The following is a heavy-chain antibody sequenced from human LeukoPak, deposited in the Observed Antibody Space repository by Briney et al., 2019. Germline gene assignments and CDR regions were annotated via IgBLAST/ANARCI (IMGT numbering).Heavy chain of an antibody. V-gene: IGHV1-69*04. CDR1: GGTFSSYA. CDR2: IIPILGIA. Sequence: VASVKVSCKASGGTFSSYAISWVRQAPGQGLEWMGRIIPILGIANYAQKFQGRVTITADKSTSTAYMELSSLRSEDTAVYYCATANCSGGSCYSYYGMDVWGQGTTVTVSS. CDR3: ATANCSGGSCYSYYGMDV. J-gene: IGHJ6*02. D-gene: IGHD2-15*01.